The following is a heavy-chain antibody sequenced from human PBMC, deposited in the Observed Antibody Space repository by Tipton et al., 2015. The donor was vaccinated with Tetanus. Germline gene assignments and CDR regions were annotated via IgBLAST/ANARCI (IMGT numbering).Heavy chain of an antibody. CDR2: IKEDGNEQ. CDR1: GFTLSDYY. D-gene: IGHD6-19*01. J-gene: IGHJ3*01. Sequence: GSLRLSCAASGFTLSDYYTSWVRQAPGQGLEWVANIKEDGNEQYYVDSVKGRLTISRDNAKNSLFLQMDGLRGDDTAVYYCAREGQWLGSDAFDVWGRGTMVTVSS. CDR3: AREGQWLGSDAFDV. V-gene: IGHV3-7*01.